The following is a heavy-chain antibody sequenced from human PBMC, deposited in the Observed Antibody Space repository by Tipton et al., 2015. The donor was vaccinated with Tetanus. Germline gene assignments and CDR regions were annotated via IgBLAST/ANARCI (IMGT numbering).Heavy chain of an antibody. J-gene: IGHJ4*02. V-gene: IGHV3-7*01. CDR2: IKQDGSEK. CDR1: GFNFGTFW. CDR3: ARDRGFYTSGWWARYFDS. D-gene: IGHD6-19*01. Sequence: SLRLSCAASGFNFGTFWMTWVRQTPGKGHEWVANIKQDGSEKYYVDSVKGRFTISRDNAKNSLYLQMNSLRAEDTAVYYCARDRGFYTSGWWARYFDSWGQGILVTVSS.